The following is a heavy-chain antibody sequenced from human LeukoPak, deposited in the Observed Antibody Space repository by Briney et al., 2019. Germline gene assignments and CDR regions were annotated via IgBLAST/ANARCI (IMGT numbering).Heavy chain of an antibody. CDR2: ISSRAATI. CDR1: GFTFSSFE. Sequence: GGSLRLSCSASGFTFSSFEMNWVRQAPGKGLEWVSSISSRAATIYYTDSVKGRFTISRDNSKNTLYLQMNSLRAEDTAVYYCARDFGPYGSGSYGAFDIWGQGTMVTVSS. CDR3: ARDFGPYGSGSYGAFDI. D-gene: IGHD3-10*01. V-gene: IGHV3-48*03. J-gene: IGHJ3*02.